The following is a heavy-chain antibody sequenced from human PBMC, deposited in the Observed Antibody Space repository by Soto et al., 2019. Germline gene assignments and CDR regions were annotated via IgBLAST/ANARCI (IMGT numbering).Heavy chain of an antibody. CDR3: ARVLTTVTSNWFDP. Sequence: PGGSLRLSCAASGFTVSSNYMSWVRQAPGKGLEWVSIIYSGATTYYADSVKGRFTISRDSSTNTLYLQMNSLRAEDTAVYYCARVLTTVTSNWFDPWGQGTLVTVSS. CDR2: IYSGATT. V-gene: IGHV3-66*01. D-gene: IGHD4-4*01. J-gene: IGHJ5*02. CDR1: GFTVSSNY.